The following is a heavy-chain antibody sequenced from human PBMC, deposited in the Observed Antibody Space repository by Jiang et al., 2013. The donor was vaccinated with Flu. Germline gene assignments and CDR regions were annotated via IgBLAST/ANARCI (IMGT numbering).Heavy chain of an antibody. CDR3: ARAARGCPGDTCYSYFDY. CDR1: A. J-gene: IGHJ4*02. V-gene: IGHV7-4-1*02. CDR2: ISATTGNP. D-gene: IGHD2-15*01. Sequence: AMNWLRQAPGQGLEWMGWISATTGNPTYAQGFTGRFVFSLDASVSATYLDITSLRAEDTAVYYCARAARGCPGDTCYSYFDYWGQGSLVTVSS.